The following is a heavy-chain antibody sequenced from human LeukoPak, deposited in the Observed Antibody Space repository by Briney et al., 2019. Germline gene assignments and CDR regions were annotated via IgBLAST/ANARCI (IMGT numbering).Heavy chain of an antibody. V-gene: IGHV1-24*01. CDR3: ATAPRFLEWLYLFDY. Sequence: ASVKVSCKVSGYTLTELSMHWVRQAPGKGLEWMGGFDLEDGETIYAQKFQGRVTMTEDTSTDTAYMELSSLRSEDTAVYYCATAPRFLEWLYLFDYWGQGTLVTVSS. CDR1: GYTLTELS. CDR2: FDLEDGET. D-gene: IGHD3-3*01. J-gene: IGHJ4*02.